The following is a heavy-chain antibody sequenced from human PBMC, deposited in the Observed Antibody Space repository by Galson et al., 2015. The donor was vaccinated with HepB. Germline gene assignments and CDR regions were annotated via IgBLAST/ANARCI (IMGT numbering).Heavy chain of an antibody. D-gene: IGHD1-1*01. J-gene: IGHJ3*02. V-gene: IGHV5-51*01. CDR2: IYGGDSDT. CDR3: ARQSRAGMGGDDPFDI. CDR1: GYTFINYW. Sequence: QSGAEVKKPGESLTISCKGSGYTFINYWIGWVRQMPGKGLEWMGIIYGGDSDTRYSPSFQGQVTISVDRSINTAYLQWSSLKASDSALYYCARQSRAGMGGDDPFDIWGLGTVVSVSS.